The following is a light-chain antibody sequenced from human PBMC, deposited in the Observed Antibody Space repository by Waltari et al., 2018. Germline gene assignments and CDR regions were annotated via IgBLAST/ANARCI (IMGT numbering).Light chain of an antibody. CDR3: QQYGSSPVT. CDR1: PRVSSSY. Sequence: ENVWTQSPGTVSLSPRERATLPCRASPRVSSSYLAWYQQTPGQAPRLLIHPASSRATGIPDRFSGSGSGTDFSLTISRLEPEDFAVYYCQQYGSSPVTFGQGTRLEIK. V-gene: IGKV3-20*01. CDR2: PAS. J-gene: IGKJ5*01.